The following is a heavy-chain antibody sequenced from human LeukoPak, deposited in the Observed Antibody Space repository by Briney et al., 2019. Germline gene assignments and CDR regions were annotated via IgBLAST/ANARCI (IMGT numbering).Heavy chain of an antibody. D-gene: IGHD6-6*01. CDR1: GFIFSRYD. CDR3: AKDRSSCWYYFDF. J-gene: IGHJ4*02. V-gene: IGHV3-23*01. CDR2: ISGSDGST. Sequence: PGGSLRLSCAASGFIFSRYDMSWVRQAPGKGLVWVSAISGSDGSTYYADREKGRYTISRENAKNTVYLQMNSQRAGDRAVYDCAKDRSSCWYYFDFWGQGTLVTVSS.